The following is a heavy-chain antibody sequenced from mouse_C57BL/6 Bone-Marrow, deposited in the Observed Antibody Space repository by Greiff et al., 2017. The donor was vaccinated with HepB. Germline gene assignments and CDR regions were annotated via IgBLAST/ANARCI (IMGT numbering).Heavy chain of an antibody. Sequence: VQLQQPGAELVKPVASVKLSCKASGYTFTSYWMHWVKQRPGQGLEWIGMIHPNSGSTNYNEKFKSKATLTVDKSSSTAYMQLSSLTAEDSAVYYCARDGYWGYFDVWGTGTTVTVSS. CDR1: GYTFTSYW. J-gene: IGHJ1*03. CDR2: IHPNSGST. D-gene: IGHD2-3*01. V-gene: IGHV1-64*01. CDR3: ARDGYWGYFDV.